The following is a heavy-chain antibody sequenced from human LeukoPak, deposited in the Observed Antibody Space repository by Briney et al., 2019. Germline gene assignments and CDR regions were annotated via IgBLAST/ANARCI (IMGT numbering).Heavy chain of an antibody. D-gene: IGHD6-19*01. V-gene: IGHV3-23*01. Sequence: GGSLRLSCAASGFTFSSCAMSWVRQAPGKGLEWVSGIISTGGSTYYADSVKGQFTISRDNSKSTLSLQMDSLRAEDTAVYYCAKGYSSGWRTYFDYWGQGTLVTVSS. CDR3: AKGYSSGWRTYFDY. J-gene: IGHJ4*02. CDR1: GFTFSSCA. CDR2: IISTGGST.